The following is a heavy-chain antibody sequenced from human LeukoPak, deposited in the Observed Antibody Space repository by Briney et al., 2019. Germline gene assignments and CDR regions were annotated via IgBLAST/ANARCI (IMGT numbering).Heavy chain of an antibody. CDR3: ARAFKVGAGTFEGAPGY. J-gene: IGHJ4*02. V-gene: IGHV1-46*01. D-gene: IGHD6-19*01. Sequence: ASVKVSCKASGYTFTSYYMHWVRQAPGQGLEWMGIINPSGGSTSYAQKFQGRVTMTRDTSTSTVYMELSSLRSEDTAVYYCARAFKVGAGTFEGAPGYWGQGTLVTVSS. CDR1: GYTFTSYY. CDR2: INPSGGST.